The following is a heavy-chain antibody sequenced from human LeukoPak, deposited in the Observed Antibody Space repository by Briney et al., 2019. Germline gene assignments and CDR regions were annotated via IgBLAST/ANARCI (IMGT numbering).Heavy chain of an antibody. J-gene: IGHJ6*03. CDR3: AKMKGQRLNDYCMDV. Sequence: GGSLRLSCAASGFTFSSYAMSWVRQAPGKGLEWVSGMTGSGGSSYYADSVKGRFTISGDNAKNALYLQMNSLRADDTALYYCAKMKGQRLNDYCMDVWGKGTTVTVSS. CDR1: GFTFSSYA. V-gene: IGHV3-23*01. CDR2: MTGSGGSS.